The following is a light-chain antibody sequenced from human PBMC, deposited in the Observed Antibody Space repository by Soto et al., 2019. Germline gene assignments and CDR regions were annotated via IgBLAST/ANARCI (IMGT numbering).Light chain of an antibody. Sequence: QSALTQPRSVSGSPGQSVTISCTGTTSDVGGYNYVSWFQQHPGKAPKVIIYDVIKRPSGVPDRFSGSKSGNTASLTIFGLQAEDEADYYCSSFAGTYFVLFGGGTQLTVL. CDR2: DVI. CDR1: TSDVGGYNY. J-gene: IGLJ2*01. CDR3: SSFAGTYFVL. V-gene: IGLV2-11*01.